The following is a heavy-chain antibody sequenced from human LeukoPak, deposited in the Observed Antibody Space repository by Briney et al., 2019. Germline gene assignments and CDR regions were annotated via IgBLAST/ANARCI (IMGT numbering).Heavy chain of an antibody. CDR1: GYRFTGYS. CDR2: INPDTGAT. J-gene: IGHJ4*02. D-gene: IGHD1-26*01. V-gene: IGHV1-2*02. Sequence: ASVEVSCEASGYRFTGYSMHWVRQAPGQGLEWMGWINPDTGATNYAQKFQGRVTMTRDTSISTAYMELSSLRSDDTAVYYCAPTAAKSGTYHFDYWGQGTLVTV. CDR3: APTAAKSGTYHFDY.